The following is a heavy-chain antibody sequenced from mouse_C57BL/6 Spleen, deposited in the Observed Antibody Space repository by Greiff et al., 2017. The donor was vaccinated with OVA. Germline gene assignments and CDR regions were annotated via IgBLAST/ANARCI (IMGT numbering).Heavy chain of an antibody. V-gene: IGHV1-74*01. D-gene: IGHD2-5*01. J-gene: IGHJ4*01. CDR2: IHPSDSDT. Sequence: VQLQQSGAELVKPGASVKVSCKASGYTFTSYWMHWVKQRPGQGLEWSGRIHPSDSDTNYNQKFKGKATLTVDKSSSTAYMQLSSLTSEDSAVYYCAIGRSNYDAMDYWGQGTSVTFSS. CDR3: AIGRSNYDAMDY. CDR1: GYTFTSYW.